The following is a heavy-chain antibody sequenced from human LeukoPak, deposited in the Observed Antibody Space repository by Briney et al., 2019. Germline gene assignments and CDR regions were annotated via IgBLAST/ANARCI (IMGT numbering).Heavy chain of an antibody. Sequence: QPGTSMLLSCAAGGIIFSNYGVQWGRQAPGRVLEWVAVISYDGSNKYYADSVQRRFTISRDNYKNTLLLQMHNLRVEDKAVYYCVKGVLVVAGGWYFDLWGRGTLVTVSS. V-gene: IGHV3-30*18. CDR3: VKGVLVVAGGWYFDL. CDR2: ISYDGSNK. D-gene: IGHD6-19*01. J-gene: IGHJ2*01. CDR1: GIIFSNYG.